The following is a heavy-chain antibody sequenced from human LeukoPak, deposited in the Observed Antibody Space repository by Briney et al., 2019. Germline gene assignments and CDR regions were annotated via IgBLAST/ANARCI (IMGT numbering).Heavy chain of an antibody. Sequence: ASVKVSCKASGGTLSSYTITWVRQAPGQGLEWMGWINPNSGGTNYAQKFQGRVTMTRDTSISTAYMELSRLRSDDTAVYYCARASMVRGVDNWFDPWGQGTLVTVSS. CDR2: INPNSGGT. V-gene: IGHV1-2*02. D-gene: IGHD3-10*01. CDR1: GGTLSSYT. J-gene: IGHJ5*02. CDR3: ARASMVRGVDNWFDP.